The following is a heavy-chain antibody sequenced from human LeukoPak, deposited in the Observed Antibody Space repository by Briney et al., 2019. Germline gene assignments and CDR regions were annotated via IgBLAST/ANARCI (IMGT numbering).Heavy chain of an antibody. CDR1: AYTFTSYG. V-gene: IGHV1-18*01. CDR2: ISAYNGNT. J-gene: IGHJ4*02. CDR3: ARGVGFYCSSTSCYEGLDY. D-gene: IGHD2-2*01. Sequence: GASVKVSCKASAYTFTSYGISWVRQAPGQGLEWMGWISAYNGNTNYAQKLQGRVTMTTDTSTSTAYMELRSLRSDDTAVYYCARGVGFYCSSTSCYEGLDYWGQGTLVTVSS.